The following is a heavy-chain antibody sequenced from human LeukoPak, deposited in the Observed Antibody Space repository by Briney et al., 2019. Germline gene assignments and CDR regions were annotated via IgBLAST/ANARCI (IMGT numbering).Heavy chain of an antibody. CDR2: INTAIGNT. Sequence: GASVKVSCKTSGYTFTSYALHLVRQAPGQRLTWMGWINTAIGNTEYSQNFQDRITITRDTSTSTVYMELSSLTSEDTAIYFCARDLFSGYDSPFDYWGQGTLVTVSS. CDR1: GYTFTSYA. V-gene: IGHV1-3*04. D-gene: IGHD5-12*01. CDR3: ARDLFSGYDSPFDY. J-gene: IGHJ4*02.